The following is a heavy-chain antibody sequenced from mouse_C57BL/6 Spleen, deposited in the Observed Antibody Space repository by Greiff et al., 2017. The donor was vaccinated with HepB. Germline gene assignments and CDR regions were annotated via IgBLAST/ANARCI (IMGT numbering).Heavy chain of an antibody. Sequence: VQLQQSGAELVRPGASVTLSCKASGYTFTDYEMHWVKQTPVHGLEWIGAIDPETGGTAYNQKFKGKAILTADKSSSTAYMELRSLTSEDSAVYYCTRRAGYPYFDYWGQGTTLTVSS. CDR2: IDPETGGT. D-gene: IGHD2-2*01. CDR1: GYTFTDYE. J-gene: IGHJ2*01. CDR3: TRRAGYPYFDY. V-gene: IGHV1-15*01.